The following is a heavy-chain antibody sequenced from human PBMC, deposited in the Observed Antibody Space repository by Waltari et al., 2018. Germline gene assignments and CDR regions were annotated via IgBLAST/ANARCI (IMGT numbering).Heavy chain of an antibody. CDR2: ISPNNGDT. Sequence: QVQLVQSGAEVKNLGASVRVSCQASGYSFSAPHMHWVRQAPGQGLEWVGWISPNNGDTNYAQRFQGWVTMTSDSSISTAYMELNRLRSDDTAVYYCARGGYSYGYGMDVWGQGTTVIVSS. V-gene: IGHV1-2*04. D-gene: IGHD5-12*01. J-gene: IGHJ6*02. CDR1: GYSFSAPH. CDR3: ARGGYSYGYGMDV.